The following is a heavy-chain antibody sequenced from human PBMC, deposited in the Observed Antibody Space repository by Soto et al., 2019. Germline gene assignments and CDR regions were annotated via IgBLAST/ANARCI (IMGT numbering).Heavy chain of an antibody. CDR2: IGSRGETYAT. V-gene: IGHV3-73*01. CDR1: GFTFGASA. CDR3: AKVSNFWSGYFEY. J-gene: IGHJ4*02. Sequence: GGPLRLSCAASGFTFGASALQWVRQASGKGLEWLGRIGSRGETYATTYAASVRGRFTISRDDSKKTAYLQMNSLESEDTAVYYCAKVSNFWSGYFEYWGQGTLVTVSS. D-gene: IGHD3-3*01.